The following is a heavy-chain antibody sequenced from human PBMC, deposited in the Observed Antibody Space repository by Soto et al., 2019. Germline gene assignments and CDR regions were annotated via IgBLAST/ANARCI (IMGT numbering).Heavy chain of an antibody. CDR2: IYYSGNT. V-gene: IGHV4-39*01. Sequence: PSETLSLTCTVSGGSIGSSSYYWCWIRQSPGKGLEWIGNIYYSGNTFYNPSLQSRVAISVDTSKNQFYLHLSSVTAADTAIFYCASIAAPGTTHFDYWGQGTLVTVSS. CDR1: GGSIGSSSYY. CDR3: ASIAAPGTTHFDY. D-gene: IGHD6-13*01. J-gene: IGHJ4*02.